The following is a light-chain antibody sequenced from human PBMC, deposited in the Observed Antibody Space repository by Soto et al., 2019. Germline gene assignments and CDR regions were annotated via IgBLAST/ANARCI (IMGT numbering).Light chain of an antibody. J-gene: IGKJ2*01. CDR3: QQYNNWPPSYT. CDR2: GAS. V-gene: IGKV3-15*01. Sequence: EIVMTQSPATLSVSPGERATLSCRASQSVRSNLAWYQQKPGQAPRLLIYGASTRATGIPARFSGSGSGTEFTLTISSLQSGDFAVYHCQQYNNWPPSYTFGQGTKLEIK. CDR1: QSVRSN.